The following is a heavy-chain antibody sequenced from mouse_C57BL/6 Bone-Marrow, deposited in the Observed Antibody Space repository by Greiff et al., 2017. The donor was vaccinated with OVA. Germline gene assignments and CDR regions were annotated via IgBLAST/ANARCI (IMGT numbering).Heavy chain of an antibody. Sequence: EVKLMESGGGLVQPGGSLKLSCAASGIDFSRYWMSRVRRAPGKGLEWNGEINPDSSTINYAPSLKDKFIISRDNAKNTLYLQMSKVRAEDTALYYCARPAVVPDDGYFDVWGTGTTVTVSS. CDR2: INPDSSTI. CDR1: GIDFSRYW. CDR3: ARPAVVPDDGYFDV. V-gene: IGHV4-1*01. J-gene: IGHJ1*03. D-gene: IGHD1-1*01.